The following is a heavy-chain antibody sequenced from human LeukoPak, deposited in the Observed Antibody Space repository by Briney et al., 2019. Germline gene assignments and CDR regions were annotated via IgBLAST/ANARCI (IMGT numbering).Heavy chain of an antibody. D-gene: IGHD3-22*01. CDR2: IWYDGSNK. V-gene: IGHV3-33*08. CDR3: ASPDSSGYVDY. J-gene: IGHJ4*02. CDR1: GFTFSSYA. Sequence: GGSLRLSCAASGFTFSSYAMSWVRQAPGKGLEWVAVIWYDGSNKYYADSVKGRFTISRDNSKNTLYLQMNSLRAEDTAVYYCASPDSSGYVDYWGQGTLVTVSS.